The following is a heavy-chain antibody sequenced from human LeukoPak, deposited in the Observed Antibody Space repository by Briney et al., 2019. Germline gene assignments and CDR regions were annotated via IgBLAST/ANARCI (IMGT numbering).Heavy chain of an antibody. CDR3: ARGIPVYGVIMIYYSYYMDV. Sequence: KPSETLSLTCAVYGESFSGYYWSWIRQPPGKGLEWIGEINHSGSTNYNTSLKSRVSISVETSKNQFSLKLNSVTAADTAVYYCARGIPVYGVIMIYYSYYMDVWGKGTTVTVSS. V-gene: IGHV4-34*01. CDR2: INHSGST. CDR1: GESFSGYY. J-gene: IGHJ6*03. D-gene: IGHD3-3*01.